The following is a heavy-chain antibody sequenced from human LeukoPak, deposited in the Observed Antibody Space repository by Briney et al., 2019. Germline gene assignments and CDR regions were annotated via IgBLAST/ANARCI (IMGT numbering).Heavy chain of an antibody. J-gene: IGHJ4*02. V-gene: IGHV4-59*01. D-gene: IGHD3-10*01. Sequence: SETLSPTCTVSGGSISSYYWSWIRQPPGKGLEWIGYIYYSGSTNYNPSLKSRVTISVDTSKNQFSLKLSSVTAADTAVYYCARGISGASSLPFDYWGQGTLVTVSS. CDR2: IYYSGST. CDR3: ARGISGASSLPFDY. CDR1: GGSISSYY.